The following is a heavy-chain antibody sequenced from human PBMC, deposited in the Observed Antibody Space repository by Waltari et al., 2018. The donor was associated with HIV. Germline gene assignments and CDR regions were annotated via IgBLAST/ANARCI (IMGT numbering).Heavy chain of an antibody. Sequence: EVQLVESGGNLTRPGGSLRRSCVGYGFIVSDNYMSCVRPAPGKGPSWVSVLYSNGNTLYGGSVKGRFTIFRDNSKNTLYLQMNTLRVDDTAVYYCARMQRFYGSEQSRYFYFGMDVWGQGTTVTVSS. J-gene: IGHJ6*02. CDR1: GFIVSDNY. D-gene: IGHD3-16*02. CDR3: ARMQRFYGSEQSRYFYFGMDV. V-gene: IGHV3-53*01. CDR2: LYSNGNT.